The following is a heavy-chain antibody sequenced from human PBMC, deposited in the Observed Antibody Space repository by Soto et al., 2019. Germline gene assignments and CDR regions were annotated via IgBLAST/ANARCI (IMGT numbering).Heavy chain of an antibody. Sequence: PWGSLLLFSAAPAFTPDSYAMHWVRQAPGKGLEWVSGISLNSNTIAYADSVKGRFTISRDKAKNSLYLQMNSLRAEDTAFYYCAKDTGPNWGQGTMVPVSS. CDR3: AKDTGPN. V-gene: IGHV3-9*02. CDR2: ISLNSNTI. CDR1: AFTPDSYA. J-gene: IGHJ4*02.